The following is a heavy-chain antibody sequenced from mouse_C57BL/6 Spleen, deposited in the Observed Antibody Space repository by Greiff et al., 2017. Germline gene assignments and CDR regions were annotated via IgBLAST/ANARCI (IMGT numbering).Heavy chain of an antibody. CDR2: IYPRSGNT. D-gene: IGHD1-1*01. Sequence: QVQLQQSGAELARPGASVKLSCKASGYTFTSYGISWVKQRTGQGLEWIGEIYPRSGNTYYNEKFKGKATLTADKSSSTAYMELRSLTSEDSAVYFGARPPVTTVVVGDDFDYWGQGTTLTVSS. V-gene: IGHV1-81*01. CDR1: GYTFTSYG. J-gene: IGHJ2*01. CDR3: ARPPVTTVVVGDDFDY.